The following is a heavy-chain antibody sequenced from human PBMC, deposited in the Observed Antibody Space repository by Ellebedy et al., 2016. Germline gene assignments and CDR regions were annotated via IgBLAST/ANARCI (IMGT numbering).Heavy chain of an antibody. D-gene: IGHD3-3*01. Sequence: SETLSLTCAVYGGSFSGYYWSWIRQPPGKGLEWIGEINHSGSTNYNPSLKSRVTISVDTFKNQFSLKLSSVTAADTAVSYCARGRLRFLEWLLGNWFDPWGQGTLVTVSS. CDR1: GGSFSGYY. CDR3: ARGRLRFLEWLLGNWFDP. V-gene: IGHV4-34*01. J-gene: IGHJ5*02. CDR2: INHSGST.